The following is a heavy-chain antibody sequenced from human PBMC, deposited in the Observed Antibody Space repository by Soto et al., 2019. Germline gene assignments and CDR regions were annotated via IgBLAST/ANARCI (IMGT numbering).Heavy chain of an antibody. CDR2: IKSKTDGGTT. V-gene: IGHV3-15*01. D-gene: IGHD2-15*01. CDR1: GFTFSNAW. J-gene: IGHJ6*02. Sequence: EVQLVESGGGLVKPGGSLRLSCAASGFTFSNAWMSWVRQAPGKGLEWVGGIKSKTDGGTTDYAAPGEGTFTISRDDSIHTLHLQMNSLKTEETDEYYCTADALQDIVVVVGASTYYYYRMDVWGQGTPVTVSS. CDR3: TADALQDIVVVVGASTYYYYRMDV.